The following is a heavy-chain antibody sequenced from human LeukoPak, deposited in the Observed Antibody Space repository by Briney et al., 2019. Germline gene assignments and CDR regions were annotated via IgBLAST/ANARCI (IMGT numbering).Heavy chain of an antibody. CDR1: GFTFRNHG. D-gene: IGHD2-15*01. CDR3: ANSSFQA. CDR2: IGYDESKK. J-gene: IGHJ5*02. V-gene: IGHV3-30*02. Sequence: GGSLRLSCVASGFTFRNHGMQWVCQAPGRGLEWVALIGYDESKKYYADSVKGRFTTSRDNSKNTLYLQMNSLRVDDTAVYYCANSSFQAWGQGTPVTVSS.